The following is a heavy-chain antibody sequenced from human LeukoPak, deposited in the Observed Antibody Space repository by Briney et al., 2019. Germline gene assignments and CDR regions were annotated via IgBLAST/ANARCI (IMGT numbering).Heavy chain of an antibody. Sequence: SETLSLTCTVSGGSMSSSGYYWGWIRQPPGKGLEWIGSIHHRGSTYYNPSLRSRATMSVDTSKNQFSLKLSSVTAADTAVYYCARREWLANWFDPWGQGTLVTVSS. D-gene: IGHD6-19*01. J-gene: IGHJ5*02. CDR2: IHHRGST. CDR1: GGSMSSSGYY. V-gene: IGHV4-39*01. CDR3: ARREWLANWFDP.